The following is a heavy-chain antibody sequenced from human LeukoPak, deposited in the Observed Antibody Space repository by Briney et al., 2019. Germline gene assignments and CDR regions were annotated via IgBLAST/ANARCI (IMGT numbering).Heavy chain of an antibody. D-gene: IGHD3-3*01. V-gene: IGHV4-4*07. CDR1: GGSISSYY. CDR3: ARLTNRRITIFGVVIPRHYYYMDV. J-gene: IGHJ6*03. Sequence: SETLSLTCTVSGGSISSYYWSWIRQPAGKGLEWIGRIYTSGTTHYNPSLKSRVTMSVDTSKNQFSLKLSSVTAADTAVYYCARLTNRRITIFGVVIPRHYYYMDVWGKGTTVTVSS. CDR2: IYTSGTT.